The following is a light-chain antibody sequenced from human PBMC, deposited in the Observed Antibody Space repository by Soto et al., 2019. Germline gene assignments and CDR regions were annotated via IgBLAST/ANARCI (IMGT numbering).Light chain of an antibody. V-gene: IGKV1-9*01. J-gene: IGKJ5*01. CDR3: QQLYSYSS. Sequence: DVQLTQSPSFVSASVGERVTITCRASQDIGRYLAWYQQKPGEAPKLLISAASTLQSGVPSRFSGSGSWTDFPFTISSLLPEDLTTYYCQQLYSYSSFGQGTRLETK. CDR2: AAS. CDR1: QDIGRY.